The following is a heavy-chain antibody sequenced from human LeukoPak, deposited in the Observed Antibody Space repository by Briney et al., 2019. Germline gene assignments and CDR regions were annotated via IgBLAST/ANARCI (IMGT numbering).Heavy chain of an antibody. CDR3: ARGVKNFDWLLPFDY. V-gene: IGHV4-61*02. J-gene: IGHJ4*02. CDR2: IYTSGST. Sequence: SQTLSLTCTVSGGSISSGSYYWSWIRQPAGKGLEWIGRIYTSGSTNYNPSLKSRVTISVDTSKNQFSLKLSSVTAADTAVYYCARGVKNFDWLLPFDYWGQGTLVTVSS. CDR1: GGSISSGSYY. D-gene: IGHD3-9*01.